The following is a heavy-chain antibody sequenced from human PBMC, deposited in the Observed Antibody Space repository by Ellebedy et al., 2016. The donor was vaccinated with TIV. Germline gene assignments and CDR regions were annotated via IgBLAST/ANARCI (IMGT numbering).Heavy chain of an antibody. CDR1: GYTFTTYY. CDR3: ARAYYDEDDAFDI. J-gene: IGHJ3*02. Sequence: ASVKVSCXASGYTFTTYYIHWVRQAPGQGLEWMGVVNPSGGSTTYAQQFQGRVTMTRDTSTRTVYMQLSSLRSEDTAVYYCARAYYDEDDAFDIWGQGTMVTVSS. D-gene: IGHD3-22*01. CDR2: VNPSGGST. V-gene: IGHV1-46*01.